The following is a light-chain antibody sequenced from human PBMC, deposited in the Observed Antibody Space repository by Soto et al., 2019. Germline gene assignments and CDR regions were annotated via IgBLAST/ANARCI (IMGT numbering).Light chain of an antibody. CDR2: DVR. J-gene: IGLJ2*01. V-gene: IGLV2-11*01. CDR1: GSDVGGYDF. Sequence: HSVLTQPRSVSGSPGQSVTISCTGTGSDVGGYDFVSWYQQHPGKAPKLMIYDVRKRPSGVPDRFSGSKSGNTASLTISGLQADDEADYYCCSFAGTYTVVFGGGTKVTDL. CDR3: CSFAGTYTVV.